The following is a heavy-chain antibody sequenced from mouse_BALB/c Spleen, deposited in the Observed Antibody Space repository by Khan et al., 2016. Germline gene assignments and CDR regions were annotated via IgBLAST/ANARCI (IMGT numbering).Heavy chain of an antibody. CDR1: GYTFSSYW. V-gene: IGHV1-9*01. Sequence: QVQLQQSGAELMKPGASVKMSCKASGYTFSSYWIEWVKQRPGHGLEWIGWILPGSGATNYDANFQVKATFTADTSSNTAYMQLSTLTSEDTAVYCNASVADWGQGTMVTVSA. J-gene: IGHJ3*01. CDR3: ASVAD. CDR2: ILPGSGAT.